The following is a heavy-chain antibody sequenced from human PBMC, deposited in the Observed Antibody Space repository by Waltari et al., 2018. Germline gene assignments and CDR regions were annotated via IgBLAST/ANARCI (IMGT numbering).Heavy chain of an antibody. CDR2: INPNSGGT. CDR3: ARDQPLYDSSGYSWFDP. Sequence: QVQLVQSGAEVKKPGASVKVSCKASGYTFTGYYMQWVRQAPGQGLEWMGWINPNSGGTNYAQKFQGRVTMTRDTSISTAYMELSRLRSDDTAVYYRARDQPLYDSSGYSWFDPWGQGTLVTVSS. V-gene: IGHV1-2*02. D-gene: IGHD3-22*01. J-gene: IGHJ5*02. CDR1: GYTFTGYY.